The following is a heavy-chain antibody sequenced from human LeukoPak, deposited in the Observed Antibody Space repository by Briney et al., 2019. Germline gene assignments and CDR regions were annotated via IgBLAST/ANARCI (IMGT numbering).Heavy chain of an antibody. D-gene: IGHD3-22*01. J-gene: IGHJ4*02. Sequence: PGGSLRLSCAASGLTFSSYSMKWVRQAPGKGLEWVSYISSSGSNIYHADSVKGRFTISRDNAKNSLYLQMNSLRAEDTAVYYCARDSDSSGYYSDYWGQGTLVTVSS. CDR1: GLTFSSYS. CDR2: ISSSGSNI. CDR3: ARDSDSSGYYSDY. V-gene: IGHV3-48*04.